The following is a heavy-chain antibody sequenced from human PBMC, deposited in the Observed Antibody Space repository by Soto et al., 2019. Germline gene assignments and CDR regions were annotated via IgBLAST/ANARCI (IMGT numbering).Heavy chain of an antibody. D-gene: IGHD3-22*01. CDR2: IYYSGST. CDR3: ARLWYYYDSSGYPPDY. V-gene: IGHV4-39*01. CDR1: GGSISSSSYY. J-gene: IGHJ4*02. Sequence: PSETLSLTCTVSGGSISSSSYYWGWIRQPPGKGLEWIGSIYYSGSTYYNPSLKSRVTISVDTSKNQFSLKLSSVTAADTAVYYCARLWYYYDSSGYPPDYWGQGTLVTVSS.